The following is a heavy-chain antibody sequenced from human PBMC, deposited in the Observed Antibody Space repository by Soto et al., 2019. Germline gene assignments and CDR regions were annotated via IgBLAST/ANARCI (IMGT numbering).Heavy chain of an antibody. CDR1: GGTFSSYA. D-gene: IGHD3-10*01. J-gene: IGHJ5*02. CDR2: IIPIFGTA. V-gene: IGHV1-69*01. Sequence: QVQLVQSGAEVKKPGSSVKVSCKASGGTFSSYAISWVRQAPGQGLEWMGGIIPIFGTANYAQKFQGRVTITADESTSTAYMELNSLRSEDTAVYYCARGTPGFGELADWFDPWGQGTLVTVSS. CDR3: ARGTPGFGELADWFDP.